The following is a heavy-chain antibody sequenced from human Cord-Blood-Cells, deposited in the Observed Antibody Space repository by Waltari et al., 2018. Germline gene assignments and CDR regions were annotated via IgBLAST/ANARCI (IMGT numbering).Heavy chain of an antibody. Sequence: QVQMVQSGAEVKKPGSSVKVSCKASGGNLSSYAIRWVRKATGQGLEWMGRIIPILGIANYAQKFQGRVTMTADKSTSTAYMELSSLRSEDTAVYYCARAYCSSTICDAFDIWGQGTMVTVSS. CDR1: GGNLSSYA. J-gene: IGHJ3*02. V-gene: IGHV1-69*09. CDR3: ARAYCSSTICDAFDI. CDR2: IIPILGIA. D-gene: IGHD2-2*01.